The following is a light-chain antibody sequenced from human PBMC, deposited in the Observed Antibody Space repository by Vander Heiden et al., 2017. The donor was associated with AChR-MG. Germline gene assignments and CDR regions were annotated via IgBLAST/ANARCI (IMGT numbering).Light chain of an antibody. CDR2: YDS. V-gene: IGLV3-21*04. CDR1: NIGSKS. J-gene: IGLJ2*01. CDR3: QVWDSSSDHVV. Sequence: SSVLTQPPSVSVAQGKAARSTWGGNNIGSKSVHGYQQKPGQAPVLVIYYDSDRPSGIPERFSGSNSGNTATLTISRVEAGDEADYYCQVWDSSSDHVVFGGGTKLTVL.